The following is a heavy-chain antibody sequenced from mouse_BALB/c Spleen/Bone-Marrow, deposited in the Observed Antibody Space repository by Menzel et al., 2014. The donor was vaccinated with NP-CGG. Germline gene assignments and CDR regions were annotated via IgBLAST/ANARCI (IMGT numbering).Heavy chain of an antibody. CDR3: AYYRYGDALDY. Sequence: EVQLVESGGGLVQPGGSRKLSCAASGFTFSSLGMHWVRQAPEKGLEWVAYINSGSSTIYYADTVKGRFTISRDNPKNTLFLQMTSLRSEDTAMYYWAYYRYGDALDYWGQGTSVTVSS. D-gene: IGHD2-14*01. CDR1: GFTFSSLG. CDR2: INSGSSTI. J-gene: IGHJ4*01. V-gene: IGHV5-17*02.